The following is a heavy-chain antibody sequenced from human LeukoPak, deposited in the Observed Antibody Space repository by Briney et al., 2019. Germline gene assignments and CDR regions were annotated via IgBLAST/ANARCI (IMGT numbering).Heavy chain of an antibody. Sequence: PSETLSLTCTVSGDSISSSGHSWGWIRQPPGKGLEWIGDIHYSGSTYYNPSLESRVTISVDTSKNQFSLRLSSVTAADTAVYYCVAYYYGSGTYTRGYWGQGTLVTVSS. D-gene: IGHD3-10*01. CDR2: IHYSGST. V-gene: IGHV4-39*01. CDR1: GDSISSSGHS. J-gene: IGHJ4*02. CDR3: VAYYYGSGTYTRGY.